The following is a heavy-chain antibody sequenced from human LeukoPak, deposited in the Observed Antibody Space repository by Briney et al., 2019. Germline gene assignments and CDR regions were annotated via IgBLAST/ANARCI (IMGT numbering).Heavy chain of an antibody. J-gene: IGHJ4*02. CDR2: ISAYNGNT. CDR1: GYTFTSYG. V-gene: IGHV1-18*04. Sequence: ASVKVSFKASGYTFTSYGISWVRQAPGQGLEWMGWISAYNGNTNYAQKLQGRVTMTTDTSTSTAYMELRSLRSDDTAVYYRARDLGYSYGYWYFDYWGQGTLVTVSS. D-gene: IGHD5-18*01. CDR3: ARDLGYSYGYWYFDY.